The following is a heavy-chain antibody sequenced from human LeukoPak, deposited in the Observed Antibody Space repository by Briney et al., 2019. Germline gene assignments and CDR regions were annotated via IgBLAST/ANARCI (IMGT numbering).Heavy chain of an antibody. Sequence: GGSLRLSCAASGFTFSSYSMNWVRQAPGKGLEWVSSISSSSSYIYYADSVKGRFTISRDNAKNSLYLQMNSLRAEDTAVYYRATAALRYFDWLPAFDASDIWGQGTMVTVSS. CDR2: ISSSSSYI. V-gene: IGHV3-21*01. D-gene: IGHD3-9*01. CDR3: ATAALRYFDWLPAFDASDI. CDR1: GFTFSSYS. J-gene: IGHJ3*02.